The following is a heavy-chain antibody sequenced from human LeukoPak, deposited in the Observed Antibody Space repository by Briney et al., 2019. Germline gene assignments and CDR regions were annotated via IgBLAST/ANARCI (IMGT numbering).Heavy chain of an antibody. CDR3: AKSLTMVRALAYY. D-gene: IGHD3-10*01. Sequence: GSLRLSCAASGFTFSSYAMSWVRQAPGKGLEWVSAISGSGGSTYYADSVKGRFTISRDNPKNTLYLQMNSLRAEDTAVYYCAKSLTMVRALAYYWGQGTLVTVSS. J-gene: IGHJ4*02. CDR2: ISGSGGST. CDR1: GFTFSSYA. V-gene: IGHV3-23*01.